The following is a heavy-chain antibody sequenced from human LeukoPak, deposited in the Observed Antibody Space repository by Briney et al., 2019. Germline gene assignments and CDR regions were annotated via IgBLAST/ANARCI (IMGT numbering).Heavy chain of an antibody. V-gene: IGHV3-23*01. CDR2: ISGSGGST. CDR1: GFTFSSCA. CDR3: AKGDNYGPEYYFDY. Sequence: PGGSLRLSCAASGFTFSSCAMSWVRQAPGKGLEWVSAISGSGGSTYYADSVKGRFTISRDNSKNTLYLQMNSLRAEDTAVYYCAKGDNYGPEYYFDYWGQGTLVTVSS. D-gene: IGHD3-10*01. J-gene: IGHJ4*02.